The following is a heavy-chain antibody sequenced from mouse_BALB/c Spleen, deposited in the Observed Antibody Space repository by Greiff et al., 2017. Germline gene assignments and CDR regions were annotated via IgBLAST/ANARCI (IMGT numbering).Heavy chain of an antibody. D-gene: IGHD2-3*01. Sequence: VKLQESGAELVRPGVSVKISCKGSGYTFTDYAMHWVKQSHAKSLEWIGVISTYYGDASYNQKFKGKATMTVDKSSSTAYMELARLTSEDSAIYYCARDGYYAMDYWGQGTSVTVSS. CDR2: ISTYYGDA. CDR3: ARDGYYAMDY. V-gene: IGHV1S137*01. CDR1: GYTFTDYA. J-gene: IGHJ4*01.